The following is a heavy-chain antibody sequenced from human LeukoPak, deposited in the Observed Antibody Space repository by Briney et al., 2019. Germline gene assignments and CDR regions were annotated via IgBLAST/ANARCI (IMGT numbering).Heavy chain of an antibody. J-gene: IGHJ4*02. V-gene: IGHV4-38-2*02. D-gene: IGHD3-16*02. CDR2: INHSGST. Sequence: SETLSLTCTVSGYSISSGYYWGWIRQPPGKGLEWIGEINHSGSTNYNPSLKSRVTISVDTSKNQFSLKLSSVTAADTAVYYCARGGYVWGSYRRYYFDYWGQGTLVTVSS. CDR1: GYSISSGYY. CDR3: ARGGYVWGSYRRYYFDY.